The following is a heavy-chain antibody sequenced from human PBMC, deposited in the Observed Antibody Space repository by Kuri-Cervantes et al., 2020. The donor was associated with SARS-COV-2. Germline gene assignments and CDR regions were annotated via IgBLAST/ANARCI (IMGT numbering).Heavy chain of an antibody. CDR1: GFTFSSYG. CDR2: IRYDGSNK. J-gene: IGHJ4*02. V-gene: IGHV3-30*02. Sequence: GGSLRLSCAASGFTFSSYGMHWVHQAPGKGLEWVAFIRYDGSNKYYADSVKGRFTISRDNSKNTLYLQMNSLGVEDTAVYYCANSFYDTSSVPRLDYWGQGTLVTVSS. CDR3: ANSFYDTSSVPRLDY. D-gene: IGHD2/OR15-2a*01.